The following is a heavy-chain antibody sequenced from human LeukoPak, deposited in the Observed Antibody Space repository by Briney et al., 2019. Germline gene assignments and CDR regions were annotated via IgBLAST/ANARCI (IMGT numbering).Heavy chain of an antibody. CDR2: ISSSGSTI. CDR1: GFTFSSYE. CDR3: ARAVYSGSST. J-gene: IGHJ4*02. D-gene: IGHD1-26*01. V-gene: IGHV3-48*03. Sequence: GSLRLSCAASGFTFSSYEMNWVRQAPGKGLEWVSYISSSGSTIYYADSVKGRSTISRDNAKNSLYLQMNSLRAEDTAVYYCARAVYSGSSTWGQGTLVTVSS.